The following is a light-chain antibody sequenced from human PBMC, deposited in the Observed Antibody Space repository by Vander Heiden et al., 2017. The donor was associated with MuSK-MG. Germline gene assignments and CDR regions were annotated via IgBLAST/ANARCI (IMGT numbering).Light chain of an antibody. V-gene: IGKV1-27*01. CDR3: CKEKSYGWT. CDR2: AAS. CDR1: QGISNY. Sequence: EIQMTEVPSSLSASVGDRVTITCRASQGISNYLASYQQKPGKVPKLLIYAASTLQSAVPSPFSGSGSATDFTLSIISLQPEDVATYYCCKEKSYGWTFGQGTKVEIK. J-gene: IGKJ1*01.